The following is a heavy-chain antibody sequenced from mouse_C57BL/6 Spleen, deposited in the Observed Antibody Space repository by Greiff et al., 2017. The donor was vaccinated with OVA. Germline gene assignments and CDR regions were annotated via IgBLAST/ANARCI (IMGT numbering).Heavy chain of an antibody. V-gene: IGHV1-82*01. CDR2: IYPGAGDT. J-gene: IGHJ4*01. D-gene: IGHD1-1*01. CDR1: GYAFSSSW. CDR3: ARRVGLDYYAMDY. Sequence: VQLQQSGPELVKPGASVKISCKASGYAFSSSWMNWVKQRPGKGLEWIGRIYPGAGDTNYNGKFKGKATLTADKSSSTAYMQLSSLTSEDSAVYFCARRVGLDYYAMDYWGQGTSVTVSS.